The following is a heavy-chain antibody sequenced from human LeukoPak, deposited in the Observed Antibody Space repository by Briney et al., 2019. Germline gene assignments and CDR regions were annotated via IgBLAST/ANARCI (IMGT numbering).Heavy chain of an antibody. J-gene: IGHJ4*02. CDR2: ISSSGSNI. D-gene: IGHD2-15*01. CDR3: AGALMVAAFDS. CDR1: GARFSDHY. Sequence: KAGGSLRLSCAASGARFSDHYMSWIRQAPGKGLEWISYISSSGSNIHYADPMRGRVTISRDNANNSLTLHMSSLRAEDTAVYYCAGALMVAAFDSWGQGTLVTVSS. V-gene: IGHV3-11*01.